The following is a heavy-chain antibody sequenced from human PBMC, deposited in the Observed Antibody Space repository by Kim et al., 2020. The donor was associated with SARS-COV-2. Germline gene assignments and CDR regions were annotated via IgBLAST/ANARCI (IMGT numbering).Heavy chain of an antibody. CDR1: GYTFTSYG. CDR2: ISAYNGNT. J-gene: IGHJ4*02. V-gene: IGHV1-18*01. D-gene: IGHD3-10*01. Sequence: ASVKVSCKTSGYTFTSYGISWVRQAPGQGLEWMGWISAYNGNTNYAQKLQGRVTMTTDTSTSTAYMELRSLRSDDTAVYYCARDSETTKWGSGSYDFDYWGQGTLVTVSS. CDR3: ARDSETTKWGSGSYDFDY.